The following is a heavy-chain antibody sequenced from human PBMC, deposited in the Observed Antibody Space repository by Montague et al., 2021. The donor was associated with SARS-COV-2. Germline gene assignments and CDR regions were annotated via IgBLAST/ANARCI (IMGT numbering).Heavy chain of an antibody. CDR3: AKIRGYRSGFSTTYFDF. Sequence: SRRLSCAASGFPFNKYVMSLFRQAPEKGLEWVSAIGGSGDNTYCSDFVKGRFTISRDNSKNALYLQMNSLRADDTAVYYCAKIRGYRSGFSTTYFDFWGQGSLVTVSS. V-gene: IGHV3-23*01. D-gene: IGHD5-18*01. CDR2: IGGSGDNT. CDR1: GFPFNKYV. J-gene: IGHJ4*02.